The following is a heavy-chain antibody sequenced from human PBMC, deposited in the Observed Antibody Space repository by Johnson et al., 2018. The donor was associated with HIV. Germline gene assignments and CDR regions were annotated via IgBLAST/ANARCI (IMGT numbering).Heavy chain of an antibody. J-gene: IGHJ3*02. CDR1: GFIVSNNY. CDR2: IYSAGST. CDR3: ARALRVVVVAATFDAFDI. Sequence: VQLVESGGGLVQPGGSLRLSSAASGFIVSNNYMSWVRQAPGKGLEWVSIIYSAGSTYYADSVKGRFTISKDNSKNTVYLQMNSLRSEDTALYYCARALRVVVVAATFDAFDIWGQGTMVTVSS. D-gene: IGHD2-15*01. V-gene: IGHV3-53*01.